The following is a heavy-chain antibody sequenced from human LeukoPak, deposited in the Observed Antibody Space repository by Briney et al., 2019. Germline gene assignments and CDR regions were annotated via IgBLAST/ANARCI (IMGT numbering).Heavy chain of an antibody. V-gene: IGHV3-30*18. CDR2: ISYDGTNK. CDR1: GFTFSHSG. CDR3: AKGPDTSGSHY. Sequence: PGGSLRLSCAASGFTFSHSGMNWVRQAPGKGLEWVAVISYDGTNKYFADSVKGRFSIARDNSKNTLYLQMNSLRVEDTAVYFCAKGPDTSGSHYWGQGTLVIVSS. J-gene: IGHJ4*02. D-gene: IGHD6-19*01.